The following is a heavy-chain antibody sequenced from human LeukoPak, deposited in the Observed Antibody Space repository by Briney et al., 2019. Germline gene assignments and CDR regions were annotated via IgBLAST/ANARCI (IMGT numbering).Heavy chain of an antibody. CDR2: ISSSSSYI. CDR3: AKVLRKKYSSSWYYFDY. D-gene: IGHD6-13*01. V-gene: IGHV3-21*01. Sequence: PGGSLRLSCAASGFTFSSYSMNWVRQAPGKGLEWVSSISSSSSYIYYADSVKGRFTISRDNAKNSLYLQMNSLRAEDTAVYYCAKVLRKKYSSSWYYFDYWGQGTLVTVSS. CDR1: GFTFSSYS. J-gene: IGHJ4*02.